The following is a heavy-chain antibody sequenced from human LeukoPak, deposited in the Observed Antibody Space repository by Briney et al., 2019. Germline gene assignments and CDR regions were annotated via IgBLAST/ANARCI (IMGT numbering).Heavy chain of an antibody. D-gene: IGHD3-22*01. CDR2: INPSVGST. CDR3: ARVPPALYASSGYYYDYFDY. Sequence: ASVKVSCKASGYTFSNYYMHWVRQAPGQGLEWMGIINPSVGSTRYAQKFQGRVTMTRDTSTSTVYMELSSLRSEDTAVYYRARVPPALYASSGYYYDYFDYWGQGTLVTVSS. J-gene: IGHJ4*02. V-gene: IGHV1-46*01. CDR1: GYTFSNYY.